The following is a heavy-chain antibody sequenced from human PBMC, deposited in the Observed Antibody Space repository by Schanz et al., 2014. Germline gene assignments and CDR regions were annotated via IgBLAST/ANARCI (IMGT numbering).Heavy chain of an antibody. CDR3: ARWDQLLSGRDGFDI. J-gene: IGHJ3*02. CDR2: IYHSGNT. V-gene: IGHV4-31*03. D-gene: IGHD2-2*01. Sequence: QVQLQESGPRLVKPSQTLSLTCTVSGGSIDVSGYYWSWIRQQPGKALEWIGYIYHSGNTYFKPSLKSRLAMSVDTAKNQFSLSLSSVTAADTAVYYCARWDQLLSGRDGFDIWGQGTLVTVSS. CDR1: GGSIDVSGYY.